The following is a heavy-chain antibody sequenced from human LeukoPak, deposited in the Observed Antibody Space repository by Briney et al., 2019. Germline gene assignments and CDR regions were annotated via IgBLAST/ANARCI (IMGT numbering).Heavy chain of an antibody. V-gene: IGHV3-21*05. CDR2: ISSSSSYT. CDR3: ARPLTGDYVDY. J-gene: IGHJ4*02. Sequence: GGSLRLSCAASGFTFSSYAMSWVGQAPGKGLEWISYISSSSSYTNYADSVKGRFTISRDNAKNSLYLQMNSLRAEDTAVYYCARPLTGDYVDYWGQGTLVTVSS. CDR1: GFTFSSYA. D-gene: IGHD1-14*01.